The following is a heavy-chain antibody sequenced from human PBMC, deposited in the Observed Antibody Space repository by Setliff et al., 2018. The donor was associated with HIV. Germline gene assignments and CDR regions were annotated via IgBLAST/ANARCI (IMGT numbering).Heavy chain of an antibody. V-gene: IGHV4-39*01. J-gene: IGHJ4*02. CDR2: IYYSGST. CDR1: GGSISSSSYY. Sequence: KTSETLSLTCTVSGGSISSSSYYWGWIRQPPGKGLEWIGSIYYSGSTYYHPSLKSRVTISVDTSKNQFSLKLSSVTAADTAVYYCASPASGGSSGQYHYWGQGTLVTVS. D-gene: IGHD6-19*01. CDR3: ASPASGGSSGQYHY.